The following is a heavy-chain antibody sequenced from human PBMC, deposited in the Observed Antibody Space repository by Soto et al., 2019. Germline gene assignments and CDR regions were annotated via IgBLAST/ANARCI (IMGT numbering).Heavy chain of an antibody. CDR3: TGEVASGY. J-gene: IGHJ4*02. V-gene: IGHV3-30*03. CDR1: GFTVSTYG. D-gene: IGHD2-8*02. Sequence: QVHLVESGGGVVQPGRSLRLSCAVSGFTVSTYGMHWVRQAPGKGLEWVAVISRDGGTKFYADSVKGRFTISRDNSRNTLFLETNSLRGDDMAVYYCTGEVASGYWGQGTLVTVSS. CDR2: ISRDGGTK.